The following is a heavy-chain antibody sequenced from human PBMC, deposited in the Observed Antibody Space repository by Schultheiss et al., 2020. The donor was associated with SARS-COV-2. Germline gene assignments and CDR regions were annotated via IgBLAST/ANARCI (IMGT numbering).Heavy chain of an antibody. CDR1: GFTFTTYW. CDR3: ATVGNRYFDF. J-gene: IGHJ4*02. CDR2: IKQDGREK. Sequence: GGSLRLSCAASGFTFTTYWMSWVRQAPGKGLEWVANIKQDGREKYYVGSVQGRFTISRDNANNSLYLQMNNLRADNTAVYYCATVGNRYFDFWGQGTLVTVSS. V-gene: IGHV3-7*03. D-gene: IGHD1-14*01.